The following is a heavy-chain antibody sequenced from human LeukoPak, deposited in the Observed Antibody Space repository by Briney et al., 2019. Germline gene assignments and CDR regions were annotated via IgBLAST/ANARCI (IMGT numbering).Heavy chain of an antibody. CDR1: GGSFSGYY. CDR2: INHSGST. D-gene: IGHD4-23*01. Sequence: SETLSLTCAVYGGSFSGYYWSWIRQPPGKGLEWIGEINHSGSTNYNPSLKSRVTISVDTSKNQFSLKLSSVTAADTAVYYCARDGGGPFDYWGQGTLVTVSS. J-gene: IGHJ4*02. CDR3: ARDGGGPFDY. V-gene: IGHV4-34*01.